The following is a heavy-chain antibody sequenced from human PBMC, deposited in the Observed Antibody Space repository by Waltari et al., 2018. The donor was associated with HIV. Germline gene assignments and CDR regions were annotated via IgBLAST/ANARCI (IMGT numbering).Heavy chain of an antibody. V-gene: IGHV3-30*18. J-gene: IGHJ4*02. CDR2: ISYDGSNK. Sequence: QVQLVESGGGVVQPRRSLRLSCAASGFTFSSYGRHWGSQAPGKGLEWVAVISYDGSNKYYADSVKGRFTISRDNSKNTLYLQMNSLRAEDTAVYYCAKDRQKIGYYDILTGYLDYWGQGTLVTVSS. D-gene: IGHD3-9*01. CDR1: GFTFSSYG. CDR3: AKDRQKIGYYDILTGYLDY.